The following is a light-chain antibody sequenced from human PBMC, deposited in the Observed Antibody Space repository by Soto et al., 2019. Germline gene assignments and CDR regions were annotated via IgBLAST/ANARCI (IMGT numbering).Light chain of an antibody. CDR2: EGS. CDR1: SSDVGGYNL. CDR3: CSYAGANTFLV. Sequence: QSALTQPASVSGSPGQSITISCTGTSSDVGGYNLVSWYQQHPGKVPKLMIFEGSKRPPGVSDRFSGSKSGNTASLTVSGLQAEDEADYYCCSYAGANTFLVFGGGTKLTVL. J-gene: IGLJ3*02. V-gene: IGLV2-23*03.